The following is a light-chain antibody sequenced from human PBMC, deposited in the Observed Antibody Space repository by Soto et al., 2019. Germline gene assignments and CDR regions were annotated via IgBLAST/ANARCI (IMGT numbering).Light chain of an antibody. CDR2: GTS. CDR3: QQYGSSPWT. J-gene: IGKJ1*01. V-gene: IGKV3-20*01. Sequence: EIVLTQSPGTLSLSPGERATLSCRASQSVSSSYLAWYQQKPGQAPRLLIYGTSSRATAIPDRFSGSGSGTDFTLTISRLEPEYFAVYYCQQYGSSPWTFGQVTKV. CDR1: QSVSSSY.